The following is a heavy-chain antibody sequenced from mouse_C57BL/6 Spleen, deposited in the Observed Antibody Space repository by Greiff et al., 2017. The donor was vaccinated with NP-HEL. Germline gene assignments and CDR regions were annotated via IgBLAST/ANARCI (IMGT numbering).Heavy chain of an antibody. V-gene: IGHV1-55*01. D-gene: IGHD2-5*01. CDR2: IYPGSGST. Sequence: QVQLQQSGAELVKPGASVKMSCKASGYTFTSYWITWVKQRPGQGLEWIGDIYPGSGSTNYNEKFKGKATLTVDTSSSTAYMQLSSLTSEDSAVYYCARDYYSNYGGYFDYWGQGTTLTVSS. CDR1: GYTFTSYW. CDR3: ARDYYSNYGGYFDY. J-gene: IGHJ2*01.